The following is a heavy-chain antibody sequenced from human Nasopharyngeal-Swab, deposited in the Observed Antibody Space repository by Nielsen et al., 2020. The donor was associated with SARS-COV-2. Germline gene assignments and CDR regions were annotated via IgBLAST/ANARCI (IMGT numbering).Heavy chain of an antibody. CDR3: ARDPPHFQPLYYFDY. D-gene: IGHD2-2*01. CDR1: GFTFSTYS. V-gene: IGHV3-21*01. CDR2: ISRSSSYI. J-gene: IGHJ4*02. Sequence: GESLKISCAASGFTFSTYSMNWVRQAPGKGLEWVSSISRSSSYIYYRDSVKGRFPISSDNAKSSLYLQMNSLRAEDTAMYYCARDPPHFQPLYYFDYWGQGTLVTVSS.